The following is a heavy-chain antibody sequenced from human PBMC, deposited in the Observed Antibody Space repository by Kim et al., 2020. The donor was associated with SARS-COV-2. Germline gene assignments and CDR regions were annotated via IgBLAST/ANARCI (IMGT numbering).Heavy chain of an antibody. CDR2: IKSKTDGGTT. CDR1: GFTFSNAW. Sequence: GGSLRLSCAASGFTFSNAWMSWVRQAPGKGLEWVGRIKSKTDGGTTDYAAPVKGRFTISRDDSKNTLYLQMNSLKTEDTAVYYCTQLGWELLMGFDYWGQGTLVTVSS. J-gene: IGHJ4*02. CDR3: TQLGWELLMGFDY. D-gene: IGHD1-26*01. V-gene: IGHV3-15*01.